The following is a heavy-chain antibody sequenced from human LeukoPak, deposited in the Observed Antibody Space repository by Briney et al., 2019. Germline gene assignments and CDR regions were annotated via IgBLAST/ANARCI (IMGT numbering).Heavy chain of an antibody. D-gene: IGHD7-27*01. CDR1: GFTFSNYW. J-gene: IGHJ4*02. Sequence: GGSLRLSCAASGFTFSNYWMSWVRQAPGKGLEWVSGIRVGGELYYADSVKGRFTISRDNSENTLYLQMSGLRAEDTAVYHCAKGTGDTGYYFDYWGQGTLVTVSS. CDR2: IRVGGEL. V-gene: IGHV3-23*01. CDR3: AKGTGDTGYYFDY.